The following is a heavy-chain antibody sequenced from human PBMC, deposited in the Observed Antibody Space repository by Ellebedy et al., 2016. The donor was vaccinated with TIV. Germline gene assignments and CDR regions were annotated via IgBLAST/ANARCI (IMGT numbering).Heavy chain of an antibody. CDR2: IYYSGST. Sequence: SETLSLTXTVPGGSISSYYWSWIRQPPGKGLEWIGYIYYSGSTNYNPSLKSRVTISVDTSKNQFSLKLSSVTAADTAVYYCARASTSPLLWFGESAFDIWGQGTMVTVSS. CDR1: GGSISSYY. D-gene: IGHD3-10*01. J-gene: IGHJ3*02. V-gene: IGHV4-59*01. CDR3: ARASTSPLLWFGESAFDI.